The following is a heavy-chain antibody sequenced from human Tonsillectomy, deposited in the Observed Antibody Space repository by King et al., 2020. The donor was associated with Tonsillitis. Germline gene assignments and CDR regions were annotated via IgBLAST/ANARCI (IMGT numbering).Heavy chain of an antibody. J-gene: IGHJ4*02. CDR2: IYYSGSP. CDR3: ARGPLGIFGVVSHFDY. Sequence: VQLQESGPGLVKPSQTLSLTCTVSGGSISSGGYYWSWIRQHPGKGLEWIGYIYYSGSPYYNPSLKSRVTISVDTSKNQFSLKLSSVTAADTAVYYCARGPLGIFGVVSHFDYWGQGTLVTVSS. D-gene: IGHD3-3*01. V-gene: IGHV4-31*03. CDR1: GGSISSGGYY.